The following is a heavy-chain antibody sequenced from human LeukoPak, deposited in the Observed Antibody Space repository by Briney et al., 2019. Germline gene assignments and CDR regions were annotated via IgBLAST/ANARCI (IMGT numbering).Heavy chain of an antibody. J-gene: IGHJ4*02. V-gene: IGHV3-48*02. CDR2: ITASGTAM. Sequence: GGSLRLSCAASGFTFSSYSMNWVRQAPGKGLEWVSRITASGTAMFYADSVKGRFTISRDNAKNSLYLQINSLRDEDTAVYYCASSGSYRFDYWGQGTLVTVSS. CDR3: ASSGSYRFDY. CDR1: GFTFSSYS. D-gene: IGHD1-26*01.